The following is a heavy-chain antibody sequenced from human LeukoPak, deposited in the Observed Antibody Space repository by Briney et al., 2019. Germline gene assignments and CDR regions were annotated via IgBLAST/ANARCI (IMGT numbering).Heavy chain of an antibody. CDR3: ARGLWGFDY. Sequence: SQTLSLTCAISGDSVSTNSAAWNWIRQSPSRGLEWLGRTYYRSKWYNEYAVSVRSRITIDADTSKNQFSVHLNSVTPEDTAVYYCARGLWGFDYWGQGTLVTVSS. CDR1: GDSVSTNSAA. J-gene: IGHJ4*02. D-gene: IGHD7-27*01. CDR2: TYYRSKWYN. V-gene: IGHV6-1*01.